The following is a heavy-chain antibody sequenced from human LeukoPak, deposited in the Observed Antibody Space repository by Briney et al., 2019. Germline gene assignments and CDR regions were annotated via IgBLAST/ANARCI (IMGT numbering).Heavy chain of an antibody. CDR2: MNPNSGNT. J-gene: IGHJ4*02. V-gene: IGHV1-8*01. CDR3: VRGGGYYDRSRKYFIRPPQY. CDR1: GYTFTDYD. Sequence: ASVKVSCMASGYTFTDYDPNWVRQATGQGLEWLGWMNPNSGNTGYAQKFRGRVTMTRDTSITTAYMELSSLRSEDTAVYYCVRGGGYYDRSRKYFIRPPQYWGQGTLVTVSS. D-gene: IGHD3-22*01.